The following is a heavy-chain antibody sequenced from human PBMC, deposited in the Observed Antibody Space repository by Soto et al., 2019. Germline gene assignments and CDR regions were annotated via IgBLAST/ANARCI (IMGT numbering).Heavy chain of an antibody. CDR3: AKLGTMGVFET. J-gene: IGHJ5*02. Sequence: EVQLLESGGALVQPGGSLRLSCAASGFTFSSFAMSWVRQAPGKGLEWLAGITFRGDYTYYADSVKGRFTLSRDNSRNRLDLERNSLQVEDTAIYCCAKLGTMGVFETWGQGTLLTVSS. D-gene: IGHD3-10*01. CDR1: GFTFSSFA. CDR2: ITFRGDYT. V-gene: IGHV3-23*01.